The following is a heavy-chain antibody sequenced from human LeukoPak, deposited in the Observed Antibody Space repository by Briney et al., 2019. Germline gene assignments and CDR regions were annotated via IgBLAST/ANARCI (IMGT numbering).Heavy chain of an antibody. CDR3: ARGLGRITIFGVVTRKYNWFDP. J-gene: IGHJ5*02. D-gene: IGHD3-3*01. CDR2: IIPIFGTA. Sequence: SVKVSCKASGGTFSSYAISWVRQAPGQGLEWMGGIIPIFGTANYAQKFQGRVTITTDESTSTAYMELSSLRSEDTAVYYCARGLGRITIFGVVTRKYNWFDPWGQGTLVTVSS. CDR1: GGTFSSYA. V-gene: IGHV1-69*05.